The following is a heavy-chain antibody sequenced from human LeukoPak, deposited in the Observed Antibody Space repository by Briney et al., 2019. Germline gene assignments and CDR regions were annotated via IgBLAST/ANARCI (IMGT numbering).Heavy chain of an antibody. D-gene: IGHD5-18*01. J-gene: IGHJ4*02. V-gene: IGHV3-30*18. CDR2: ISYDGSNK. Sequence: PGGSLRLPCAASGFTFSSYGMHWVRQAPGKGLEWVAVISYDGSNKYYADSVKGRFTISRDNSKNTLYLQMNSLRAEDTAVYYCAKTIGYSYGPGDYWGQGTLVTVSS. CDR1: GFTFSSYG. CDR3: AKTIGYSYGPGDY.